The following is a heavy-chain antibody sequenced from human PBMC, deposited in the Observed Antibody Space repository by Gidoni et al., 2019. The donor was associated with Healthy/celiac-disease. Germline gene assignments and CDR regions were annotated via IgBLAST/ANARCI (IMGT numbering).Heavy chain of an antibody. CDR1: GFTFSSYA. CDR3: AKVFSGFWSGYHLDY. D-gene: IGHD3-3*01. V-gene: IGHV3-23*01. CDR2: ISGSGGST. J-gene: IGHJ4*02. Sequence: EVQLLESGGGLVQPGVSMRLSCAVSGFTFSSYAISWVRQAPGKGLEWVAAISGSGGSTYYADTVKGRFTISRDNSKNTLYLQMNSLRAEDTAVYYCAKVFSGFWSGYHLDYWGQGTLVTVSS.